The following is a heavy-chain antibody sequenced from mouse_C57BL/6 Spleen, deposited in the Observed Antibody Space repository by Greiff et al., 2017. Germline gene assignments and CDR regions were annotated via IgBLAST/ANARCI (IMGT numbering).Heavy chain of an antibody. J-gene: IGHJ3*01. CDR1: GYTFTSYW. CDR2: IHPNSGST. D-gene: IGHD2-4*01. V-gene: IGHV1-64*01. Sequence: VQLQQPGAELVKPGASVKLSCKASGYTFTSYWMHWVKQRPGQGLEWIGMIHPNSGSTNYNEKFKGKATLTVDKSSSTAYMQLSSLTSEDSAVYYCARENYYDYDVGRFAYWGQGTLVTVSA. CDR3: ARENYYDYDVGRFAY.